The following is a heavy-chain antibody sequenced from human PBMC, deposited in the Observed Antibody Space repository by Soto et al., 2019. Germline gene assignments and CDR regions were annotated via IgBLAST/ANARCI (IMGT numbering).Heavy chain of an antibody. CDR3: AKDPNDYDSSAYYVDY. CDR2: IKRDASEK. Sequence: GGSLRLSCAASGFAFGNYWMSWVRQAQGKGLEWLATIKRDASEKKYVDSVKGRFTMSRDNAKNSLYLQMNSLRAEDTAVYFCAKDPNDYDSSAYYVDYWGRGTLVTVSS. D-gene: IGHD3-22*01. J-gene: IGHJ4*02. CDR1: GFAFGNYW. V-gene: IGHV3-7*03.